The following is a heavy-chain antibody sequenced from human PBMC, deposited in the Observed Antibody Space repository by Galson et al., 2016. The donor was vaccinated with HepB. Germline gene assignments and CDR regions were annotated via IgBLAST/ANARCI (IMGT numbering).Heavy chain of an antibody. CDR2: ISYDGSNK. Sequence: SLRLSCAASGFTFSSYAMHWVRQAPGTGLEWVAVISYDGSNKYYADSVKGRFTISRDNSKNTLYLQMNSLRAEDTAVYYCARDLTGIYGMDVWGQGTTVTVSS. CDR3: ARDLTGIYGMDV. CDR1: GFTFSSYA. V-gene: IGHV3-30-3*01. D-gene: IGHD1-20*01. J-gene: IGHJ6*02.